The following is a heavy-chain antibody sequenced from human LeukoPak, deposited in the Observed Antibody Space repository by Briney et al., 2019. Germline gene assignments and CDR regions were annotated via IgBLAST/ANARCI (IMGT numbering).Heavy chain of an antibody. CDR1: GGSFSGYY. CDR2: INHSGST. V-gene: IGHV4-34*01. Sequence: SETLSLTCAVYGGSFSGYYWSWIRQPPGKGLEWIGEINHSGSTNYNPSLKSRVTISVDTSKNQFSLKLSSVTAADTAVYYCAALLGAVAGTFDYWGQGTLSPSPQ. CDR3: AALLGAVAGTFDY. J-gene: IGHJ4*02. D-gene: IGHD6-19*01.